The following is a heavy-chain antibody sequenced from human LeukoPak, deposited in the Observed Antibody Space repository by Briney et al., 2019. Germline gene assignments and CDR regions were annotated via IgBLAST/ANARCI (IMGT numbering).Heavy chain of an antibody. V-gene: IGHV3-30-3*01. CDR1: GFTFSSYA. CDR3: ASLWELLDY. D-gene: IGHD1-26*01. CDR2: ISDDGSNK. J-gene: IGHJ4*02. Sequence: GGSLRLSCAASGFTFSSYAMHWVRQAPGKGLEWVAVISDDGSNKYYADSVKGRFTISRDNSKNTLYLQMNSLRAEDTAVYYCASLWELLDYWGQGTLVTVSS.